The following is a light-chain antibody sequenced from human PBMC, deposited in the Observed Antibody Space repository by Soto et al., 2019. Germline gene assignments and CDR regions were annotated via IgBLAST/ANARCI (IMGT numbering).Light chain of an antibody. Sequence: QSVPTQPPSASGTPGQRVAISCSGSSSNIGSNTVTWYQQLPGSAPQLLIYSTNQRPSGVLGRFSGSRYGTSASLAIRGLHYEDEADYYGAERDRSLNVVLFGGGTKLTVL. CDR2: STN. J-gene: IGLJ2*01. CDR1: SSNIGSNT. V-gene: IGLV1-44*01. CDR3: AERDRSLNVVL.